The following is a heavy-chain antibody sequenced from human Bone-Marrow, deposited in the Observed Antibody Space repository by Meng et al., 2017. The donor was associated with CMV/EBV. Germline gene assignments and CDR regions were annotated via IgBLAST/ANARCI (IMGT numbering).Heavy chain of an antibody. V-gene: IGHV4-39*01. CDR3: ARHIAVAEYFDY. D-gene: IGHD6-19*01. J-gene: IGHJ4*02. CDR1: GGSISSIDYY. Sequence: SETLSLTCTVSGGSISSIDYYWSWIRQPPGQVLEWIGNIYYTGSTYYNPSLKSRVTLSVDTSKNQFSLKLSSVTAADTAVYYCARHIAVAEYFDYWGQGTLVTVSS. CDR2: IYYTGST.